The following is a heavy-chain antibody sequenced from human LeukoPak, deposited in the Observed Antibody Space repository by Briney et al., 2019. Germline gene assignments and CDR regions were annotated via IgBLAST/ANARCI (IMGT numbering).Heavy chain of an antibody. CDR2: ISAYNGNT. CDR1: GYTFTSYD. Sequence: GASVKVSCKASGYTFTSYDISWVRQAPGQGLEWMGWISAYNGNTNYAQKLQGRVTMTTDTSTSTAYMELRSLRSDDTAVYYCARDESSSWYRPTFQHWGQGTLVTVSS. J-gene: IGHJ1*01. V-gene: IGHV1-18*01. D-gene: IGHD6-13*01. CDR3: ARDESSSWYRPTFQH.